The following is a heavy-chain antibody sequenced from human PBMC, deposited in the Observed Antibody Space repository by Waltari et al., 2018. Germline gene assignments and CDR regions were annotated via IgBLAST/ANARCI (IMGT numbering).Heavy chain of an antibody. CDR3: AKQVAGSGWYLG. V-gene: IGHV4-34*01. CDR1: GGSLSGYY. J-gene: IGHJ4*02. D-gene: IGHD6-19*01. CDR2: VNYGGTT. Sequence: QVRLQQWGAGLLKPSETLSLTCVVSGGSLSGYYWSWIRQPPGKGLEWIGEVNYGGTTNYNPSLKSPRNVSIDTSNNQFSLNLNSVTAADTAVYYCAKQVAGSGWYLGWGQGTLVSVSS.